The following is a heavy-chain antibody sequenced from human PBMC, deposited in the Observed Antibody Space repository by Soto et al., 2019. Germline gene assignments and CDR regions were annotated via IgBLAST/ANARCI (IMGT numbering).Heavy chain of an antibody. CDR2: INSDGSST. V-gene: IGHV3-74*01. D-gene: IGHD2-15*01. CDR3: ARVCCSGGSCYHLAY. J-gene: IGHJ4*02. CDR1: GFTFSSYC. Sequence: GGPMRLSCAASGFTFSSYCMHWARQAPGTGLVWVSRINSDGSSTSYADSVKGRFTISRDNAKNTLYLQMNSLRAEDTAVYYCARVCCSGGSCYHLAYWGQGTLVTVSS.